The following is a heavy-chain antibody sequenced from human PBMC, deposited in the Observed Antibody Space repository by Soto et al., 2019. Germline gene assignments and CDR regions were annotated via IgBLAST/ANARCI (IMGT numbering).Heavy chain of an antibody. D-gene: IGHD5-12*01. J-gene: IGHJ6*02. CDR1: GYTLTDYY. Sequence: QVHLVQSGAEVKRPGASVKVSCKASGYTLTDYYIHWVRQAPGQGLEWLGWINPNSGGTNYAQKFRGRVTLSRDTXXXXXXLELXXXTTDDTAVYYCARDGGVASVYGMDVWGQGTTVTVSS. V-gene: IGHV1-2*02. CDR2: INPNSGGT. CDR3: ARDGGVASVYGMDV.